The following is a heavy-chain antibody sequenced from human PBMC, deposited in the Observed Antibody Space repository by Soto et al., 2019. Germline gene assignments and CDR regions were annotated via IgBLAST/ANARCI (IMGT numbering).Heavy chain of an antibody. J-gene: IGHJ6*02. V-gene: IGHV5-10-1*01. CDR1: GYNFGTYW. CDR2: IAPSDSYT. CDR3: ASHQHSCCRYGLDV. D-gene: IGHD2-2*01. Sequence: VVSIRISWKVSGYNFGTYWISWVRQMPGKGLERMGRIAPSDSYTYYSPSFQGHVTSSADTSIRTAYLQWSSLKASETSLYYCASHQHSCCRYGLDVWGQGTKVTVSS.